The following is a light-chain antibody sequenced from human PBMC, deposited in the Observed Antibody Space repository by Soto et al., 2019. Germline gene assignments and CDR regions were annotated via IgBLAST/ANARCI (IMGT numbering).Light chain of an antibody. CDR3: QSYDSSQSGVV. J-gene: IGLJ2*01. CDR2: GNN. CDR1: SSNIGAGYD. Sequence: QSALTQPPSVSGAPGQRVTISCTGSSSNIGAGYDVHWYQQLPGTAPKLLIYGNNNRPSGVPDRFSGSKSGTSASLAITGLQAEDEADYYCQSYDSSQSGVVFGGGTKLTVL. V-gene: IGLV1-40*01.